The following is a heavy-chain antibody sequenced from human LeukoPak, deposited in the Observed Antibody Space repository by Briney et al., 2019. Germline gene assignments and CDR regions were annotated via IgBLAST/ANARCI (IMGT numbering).Heavy chain of an antibody. CDR2: IRYDGINE. CDR3: AKEVYRQGYGGIMDV. V-gene: IGHV3-30*02. D-gene: IGHD5-18*01. Sequence: GGSLRLSCAASGFTFSSYGMHWVRQAPGKGPDRVALIRYDGINEYHGDSVKGRFTISRDNSKDTLYLQMHSLRTEDTAVYYCAKEVYRQGYGGIMDVWGKGTTVTVSS. CDR1: GFTFSSYG. J-gene: IGHJ6*03.